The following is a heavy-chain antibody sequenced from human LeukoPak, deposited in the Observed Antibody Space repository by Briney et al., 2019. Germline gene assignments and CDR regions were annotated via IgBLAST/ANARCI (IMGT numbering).Heavy chain of an antibody. CDR3: AKFKSGVVVKNYLDL. J-gene: IGHJ4*02. CDR1: GFTFSSYG. V-gene: IGHV3-23*01. CDR2: ISGTGGAS. Sequence: GGSLRLSCAASGFTFSSYGMTWVRQGPGKGLDWVSSISGTGGASYYADSVKGRFTISRDNSKNTLYLEMNSLRAEDTAVYYCAKFKSGVVVKNYLDLWGQGTLVTVSS. D-gene: IGHD2-15*01.